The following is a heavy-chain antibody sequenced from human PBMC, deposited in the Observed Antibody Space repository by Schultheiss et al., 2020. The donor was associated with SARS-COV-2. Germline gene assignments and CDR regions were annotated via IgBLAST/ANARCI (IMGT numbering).Heavy chain of an antibody. V-gene: IGHV4-59*08. CDR2: IYYSGST. J-gene: IGHJ6*03. CDR1: GGSFNNYY. CDR3: ARQEGSTIFRMVTREYHYYMDV. Sequence: SQTLSLTCAVSGGSFNNYYWSWIRQPPGKGLEWIGIIYYSGSTYYNPSLKSRVTISVDTSKNQFSLKLSSVTAADTAVYFCARQEGSTIFRMVTREYHYYMDVWGKGTTVTVSS. D-gene: IGHD3-3*01.